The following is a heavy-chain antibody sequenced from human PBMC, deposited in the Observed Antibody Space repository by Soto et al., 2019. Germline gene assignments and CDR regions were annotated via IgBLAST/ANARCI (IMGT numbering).Heavy chain of an antibody. V-gene: IGHV2-5*02. CDR3: AHGTEKFDP. CDR2: IYWDDEK. CDR1: GFSLSTSGVG. J-gene: IGHJ5*02. Sequence: QITLKESGPPLVKPTQTLTLTCTFSGFSLSTSGVGVAWIRQPPGKALECLALIYWDDEKRYSPSLKGRLTXXKETSKTQVVLTMAKMDPVDTATYYCAHGTEKFDPWGQGTLVAVSS.